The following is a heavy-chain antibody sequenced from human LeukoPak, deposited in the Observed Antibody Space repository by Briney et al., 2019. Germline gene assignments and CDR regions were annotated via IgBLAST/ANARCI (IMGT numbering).Heavy chain of an antibody. Sequence: GASVKVSCKASGYTFTGYYMHWVRQAPGQGLEWMGWINPNSGGTNYAQKFQGRVTMTRDTSISTAYMELSRLRAEDTALYYCAKGVSSWYTGVIDYWGQGTLVTVSS. D-gene: IGHD6-13*01. CDR3: AKGVSSWYTGVIDY. J-gene: IGHJ4*02. CDR1: GYTFTGYY. V-gene: IGHV1-2*02. CDR2: INPNSGGT.